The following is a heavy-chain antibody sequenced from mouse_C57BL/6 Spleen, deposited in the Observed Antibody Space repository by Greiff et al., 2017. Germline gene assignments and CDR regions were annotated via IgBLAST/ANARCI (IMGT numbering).Heavy chain of an antibody. V-gene: IGHV1-78*01. D-gene: IGHD2-3*01. CDR2: IYPRDGST. Sequence: VQLQQSDAELVKPGASVKISCKVSGYTFTDHPLHWMKQRPAQGLEWIGYIYPRDGSTKYNEKFKGKATLTADKSSSTAYMQLNSLTSEASAVYFCAMGGYYEGAAYWGQGTLVTVSA. CDR1: GYTFTDHP. CDR3: AMGGYYEGAAY. J-gene: IGHJ3*01.